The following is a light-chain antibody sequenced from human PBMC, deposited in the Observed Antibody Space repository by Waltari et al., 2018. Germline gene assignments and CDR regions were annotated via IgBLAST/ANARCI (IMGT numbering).Light chain of an antibody. CDR2: GQD. J-gene: IGLJ2*01. V-gene: IGLV3-19*01. Sequence: SSELTQDPTVSVALGPTVRIMCQGDSLRRYSASWYQQRPGQAPVLVFYGQDNRPSGIPDRFSGSTSGDTATLTITGTQAEDEADYYCLSRDISSTRFFGGGTRLTV. CDR1: SLRRYS. CDR3: LSRDISSTRF.